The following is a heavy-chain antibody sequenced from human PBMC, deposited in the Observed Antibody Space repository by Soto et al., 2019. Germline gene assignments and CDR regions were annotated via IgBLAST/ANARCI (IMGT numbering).Heavy chain of an antibody. J-gene: IGHJ6*02. CDR3: AKDIAGDRPYYYYGMDV. CDR2: ISWDGGST. Sequence: GGSLRLSCAASGFTFDDYTMHWVRQAPGKGLEWVSLISWDGGSTYYADSVKGRFTISRDSSKNSLYLQMNSLRTEDTALYYCAKDIAGDRPYYYYGMDVWGQGTTVTVSS. CDR1: GFTFDDYT. V-gene: IGHV3-43*01.